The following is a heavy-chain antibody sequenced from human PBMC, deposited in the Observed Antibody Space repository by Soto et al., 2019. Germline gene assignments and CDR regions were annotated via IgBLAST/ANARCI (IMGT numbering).Heavy chain of an antibody. CDR2: IYPEDSST. D-gene: IGHD3-22*01. CDR3: VRPCYYNEDFDL. Sequence: GESLKISCQTSGDSFLKYWIGWVRQMPGKGLEWVGIIYPEDSSTRYSLSSEGHVTISADNSTSTAYLQWSSLKTSDTAIYFCVRPCYYNEDFDLWGQGTVVTVSS. J-gene: IGHJ3*01. V-gene: IGHV5-51*01. CDR1: GDSFLKYW.